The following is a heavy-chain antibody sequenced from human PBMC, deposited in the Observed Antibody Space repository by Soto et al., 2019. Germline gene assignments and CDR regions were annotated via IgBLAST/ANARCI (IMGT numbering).Heavy chain of an antibody. Sequence: SETLSLTCAVSGGSISSSNWWSWVRQPPGKGLEWIGEIYHSGSTNYNPSLKSRVTISVDKSKNQFSLKLSSVTAADTAVYYCASEVYANWNYNHYYGMDVWGQGTTVTVSS. J-gene: IGHJ6*02. CDR1: GGSISSSNW. CDR3: ASEVYANWNYNHYYGMDV. V-gene: IGHV4-4*02. CDR2: IYHSGST. D-gene: IGHD1-20*01.